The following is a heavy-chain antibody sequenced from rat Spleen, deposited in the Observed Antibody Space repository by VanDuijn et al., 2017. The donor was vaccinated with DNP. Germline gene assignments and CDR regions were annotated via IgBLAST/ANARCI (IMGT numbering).Heavy chain of an antibody. CDR3: ARPYYFDGSYYYGWFPY. CDR1: GFSLTSYT. V-gene: IGHV2-6*01. CDR2: ISNGGST. J-gene: IGHJ3*01. Sequence: QVQLKESGPGLVQPSQTLSLTCTVSGFSLTSYTVSWVRQPPGKGLEWIAAISNGGSTYYNSALKSRLSISRDTSKSQVFLKMNSLQTEDTAMYFCARPYYFDGSYYYGWFPYWGQGTLVTVSS. D-gene: IGHD1-12*02.